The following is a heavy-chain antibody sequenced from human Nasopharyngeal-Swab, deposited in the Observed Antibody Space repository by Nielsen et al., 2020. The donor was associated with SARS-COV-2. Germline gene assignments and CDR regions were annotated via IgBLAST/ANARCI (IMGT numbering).Heavy chain of an antibody. Sequence: GESLKISCQGSGYSFTNYWIGWVRQMPGKGLEWMGIIYPGDSDTRYSPSFQGQVTISADKSITTAYLQWRSLKASDTAIYYCARDRADYYDSSGYPHDAFDIWGQGTMVTVSS. CDR3: ARDRADYYDSSGYPHDAFDI. V-gene: IGHV5-51*01. CDR2: IYPGDSDT. J-gene: IGHJ3*02. D-gene: IGHD3-22*01. CDR1: GYSFTNYW.